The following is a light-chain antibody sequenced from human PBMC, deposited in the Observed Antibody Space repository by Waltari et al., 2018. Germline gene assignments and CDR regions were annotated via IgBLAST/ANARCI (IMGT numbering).Light chain of an antibody. Sequence: EIVLTQSPGTLSLSPGETATLSCRASQSVPSDYLAWYQQKSGQSPRLVIFAASSRAPVFPARFSGSGSGTDFTLTITKLEPEDFALYFCQQYGNLPLTFGGGTRIEI. CDR2: AAS. V-gene: IGKV3-20*01. CDR1: QSVPSDY. CDR3: QQYGNLPLT. J-gene: IGKJ4*01.